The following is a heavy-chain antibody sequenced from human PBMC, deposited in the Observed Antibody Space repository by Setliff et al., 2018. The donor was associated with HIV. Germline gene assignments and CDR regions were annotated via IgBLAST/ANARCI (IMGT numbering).Heavy chain of an antibody. CDR1: GFYFRGYA. V-gene: IGHV3-30*04. CDR3: AKDRGQGYSGYYGCDS. D-gene: IGHD5-12*01. J-gene: IGHJ5*02. CDR2: IYFDGSDR. Sequence: LSLSCEASGFYFRGYAMHWVRQAPGKGPEWVAVIYFDGSDRSYADSVKGRFTISRDNSKNTVYLEMNSLRGDDTAAYFCAKDRGQGYSGYYGCDSWGQGTLVTAPQ.